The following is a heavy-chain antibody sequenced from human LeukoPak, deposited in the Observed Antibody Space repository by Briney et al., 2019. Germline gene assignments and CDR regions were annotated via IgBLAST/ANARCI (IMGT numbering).Heavy chain of an antibody. Sequence: GGSLRLSCAASGFTFSSYAMSWVRQAPGKGLEWVSATSGSGGSTYYADSVKGRFTISRDNSKNTLYLQMNSLRAEDTAVYYCAKVGKLYYDFWSGYYPGSDCWGQGTLVTVSS. D-gene: IGHD3-3*01. CDR1: GFTFSSYA. CDR3: AKVGKLYYDFWSGYYPGSDC. V-gene: IGHV3-23*01. CDR2: TSGSGGST. J-gene: IGHJ4*02.